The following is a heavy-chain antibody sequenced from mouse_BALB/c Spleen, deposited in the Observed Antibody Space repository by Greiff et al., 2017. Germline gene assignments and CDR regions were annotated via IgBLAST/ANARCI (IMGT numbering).Heavy chain of an antibody. CDR3: ARHSYDY. V-gene: IGHV5-12-2*01. D-gene: IGHD2-3*01. Sequence: EVKLVESGGGLVQPGGSLKLSCAASGFTFSSYTMSWVRQTPEKRLEWVAYISNGGGSTYYPDTVKGRFTISRDNAKNTLYLQMSSLKSEDTAMYYCARHSYDYWGQGTLVTVSA. CDR1: GFTFSSYT. J-gene: IGHJ3*01. CDR2: ISNGGGST.